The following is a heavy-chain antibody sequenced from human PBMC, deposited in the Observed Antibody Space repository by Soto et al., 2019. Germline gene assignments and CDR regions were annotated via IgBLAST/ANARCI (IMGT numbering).Heavy chain of an antibody. D-gene: IGHD3-16*02. J-gene: IGHJ1*01. CDR2: IYYSGST. V-gene: IGHV4-39*01. Sequence: PSETLSLTCTVSGGSISSSSYYWGWIRQPPGKGLEWIGSIYYSGSTYYNPSLKSRVTISVDTSKNQFSLKLSSVTAADTAVYYCASERYLQAYWGQGTLVTVSS. CDR1: GGSISSSSYY. CDR3: ASERYLQAY.